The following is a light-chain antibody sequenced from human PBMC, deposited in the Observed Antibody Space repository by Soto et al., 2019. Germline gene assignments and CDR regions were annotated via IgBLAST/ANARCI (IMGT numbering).Light chain of an antibody. CDR2: KND. Sequence: QSALTQPPSASGTPGQRVTISCSGSSSNIGGNTVNWYQQLPGTAPKLLIYKNDQRPSGVPDRFSGSKSGTSASLAISGLQSEDEADYYCAAWDDSLNGVVFGGGTKVTVL. V-gene: IGLV1-44*01. CDR1: SSNIGGNT. CDR3: AAWDDSLNGVV. J-gene: IGLJ2*01.